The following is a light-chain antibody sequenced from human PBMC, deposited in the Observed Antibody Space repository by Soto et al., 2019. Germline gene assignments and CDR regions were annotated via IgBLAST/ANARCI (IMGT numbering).Light chain of an antibody. V-gene: IGKV1-9*01. CDR3: QQYNSYSIT. CDR1: QGIGSY. J-gene: IGKJ5*01. CDR2: AAS. Sequence: DIQLTKSHSFLSASLGASVTITCRASQGIGSYLAWYQQNPGKAPRLLIYAASSLQSGVPSRFSGSGSGTEFTLAISSLQPEEFATYYCQQYNSYSITVGQGTRLEIK.